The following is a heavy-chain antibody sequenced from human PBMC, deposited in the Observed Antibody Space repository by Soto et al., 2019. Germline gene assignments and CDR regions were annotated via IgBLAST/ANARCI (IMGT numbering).Heavy chain of an antibody. CDR3: ARGYCSGGSCYFEDYYYGMDV. Sequence: QVQLVQSGAEVKKPGASVKVSCKASGYTFTGYYMHWVRQAPGQGLEWMGWISAYNGNTNYAQKLQGRVTMTTDTSTSTAYMELRSLRSDDTAVYYCARGYCSGGSCYFEDYYYGMDVWGQGTTVTVSS. V-gene: IGHV1-18*04. D-gene: IGHD2-15*01. CDR1: GYTFTGYY. CDR2: ISAYNGNT. J-gene: IGHJ6*02.